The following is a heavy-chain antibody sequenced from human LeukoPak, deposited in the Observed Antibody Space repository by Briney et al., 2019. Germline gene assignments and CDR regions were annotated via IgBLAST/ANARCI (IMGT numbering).Heavy chain of an antibody. CDR2: INPNSGGT. Sequence: ASVKVSCKASGYTFTGYYMYWVRQAPGQGLEWMGWINPNSGGTNYAQKFQGRVTMTRDTSISTAYMELSWLRSDDTAVYYCASGLGYDFWSGYGDWGQGTLVTVSS. J-gene: IGHJ4*02. CDR1: GYTFTGYY. CDR3: ASGLGYDFWSGYGD. V-gene: IGHV1-2*02. D-gene: IGHD3-3*01.